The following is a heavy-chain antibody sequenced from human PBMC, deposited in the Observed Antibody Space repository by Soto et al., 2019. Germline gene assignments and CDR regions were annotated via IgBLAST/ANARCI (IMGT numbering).Heavy chain of an antibody. Sequence: GVSVKVSCKTSGYTFSSYTLHWVRQAPGQRPEWMGWISSGNGNTKYSQKFQGRVTFTRDTSASTAYMELSGLRSEDTAVYYCARTSYFDYWGQGTLVTVSS. CDR2: ISSGNGNT. CDR1: GYTFSSYT. J-gene: IGHJ4*02. V-gene: IGHV1-3*01. CDR3: ARTSYFDY.